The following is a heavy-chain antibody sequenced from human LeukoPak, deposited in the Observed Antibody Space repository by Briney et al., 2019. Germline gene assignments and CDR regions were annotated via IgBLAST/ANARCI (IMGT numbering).Heavy chain of an antibody. CDR1: GGSISSYY. Sequence: PSETLSLTCSVSGGSISSYYWSWMRQPPGEGREWIGHIYYSGSTKHNPSLKSRVNISVDTSKKQFSLKLNSVTAADTAVYYCARGDIGGSGVPMDVWGQGTTVTVSS. CDR2: IYYSGST. CDR3: ARGDIGGSGVPMDV. V-gene: IGHV4-59*12. J-gene: IGHJ6*02. D-gene: IGHD3-10*01.